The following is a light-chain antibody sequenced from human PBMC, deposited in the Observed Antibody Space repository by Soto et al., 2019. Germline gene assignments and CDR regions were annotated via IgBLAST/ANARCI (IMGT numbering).Light chain of an antibody. V-gene: IGKV1-33*01. Sequence: DLXXXQSPSSLSAXXXXRVTXTXXASQDISNYLNWYQQRPGKAPKLLIYDASNLERGVPSRFSGTRSGTHFTFAITSLQPEDVATYYCQQSDSLPITFGQGTRLEI. CDR3: QQSDSLPIT. CDR1: QDISNY. J-gene: IGKJ5*01. CDR2: DAS.